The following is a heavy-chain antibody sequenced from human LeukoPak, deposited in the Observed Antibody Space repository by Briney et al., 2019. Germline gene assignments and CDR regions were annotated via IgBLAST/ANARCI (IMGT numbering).Heavy chain of an antibody. D-gene: IGHD3-10*01. Sequence: GALRLSCAASGFTVSSNYMSWVRQAPGKGLEWVSVIYSGGSTYYADSVKGRFTISRDNSKNTVYLQMNSLRAEDTAVYYCARSWYYYGSGSPNWGQGTLVTVSS. J-gene: IGHJ4*02. CDR1: GFTVSSNY. CDR2: IYSGGST. V-gene: IGHV3-53*01. CDR3: ARSWYYYGSGSPN.